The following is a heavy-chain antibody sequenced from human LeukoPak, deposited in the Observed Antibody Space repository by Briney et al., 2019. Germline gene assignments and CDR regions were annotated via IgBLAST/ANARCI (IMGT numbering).Heavy chain of an antibody. D-gene: IGHD3-10*01. J-gene: IGHJ6*03. V-gene: IGHV1-18*01. CDR1: GYTFTSYG. CDR3: ARDSNYYGSGWLEGYYYYMDV. CDR2: ISAYNGNT. Sequence: ASVKVSCKASGYTFTSYGISWVRQAPGQGLEWMGWISAYNGNTNYAQKLQGRVTMTTDTSTSTAYMELRSLRSDDTAVYYCARDSNYYGSGWLEGYYYYMDVWGKGTTVTVSS.